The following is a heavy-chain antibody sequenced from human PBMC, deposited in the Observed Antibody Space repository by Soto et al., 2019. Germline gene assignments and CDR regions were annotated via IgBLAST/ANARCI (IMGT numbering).Heavy chain of an antibody. CDR2: ISAYNGNT. Sequence: ASVKASCKSSGYIFASYGISWVRQAPGQGLEWMGWISAYNGNTNYAQKLQGRVTMSTDTSTSTAYMELRSLRSDDTAVYYCGRSVGLSYGIDFWGQGTTVTVSS. J-gene: IGHJ6*02. V-gene: IGHV1-18*01. CDR1: GYIFASYG. CDR3: GRSVGLSYGIDF. D-gene: IGHD1-26*01.